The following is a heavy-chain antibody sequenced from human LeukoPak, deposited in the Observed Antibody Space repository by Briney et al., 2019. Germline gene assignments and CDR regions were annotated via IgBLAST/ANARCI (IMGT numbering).Heavy chain of an antibody. D-gene: IGHD6-13*01. V-gene: IGHV1-8*01. CDR2: MNPNSGNT. Sequence: ASVKVSCKASGYTFTSYDINWVRPATGQGLEWMGWMNPNSGNTGYAQKFQGRVTMTRNTSISTAYMELSSLESEDTAVYYCASALKRGSAGTLIDYWGQGTLVTVSS. CDR3: ASALKRGSAGTLIDY. CDR1: GYTFTSYD. J-gene: IGHJ4*02.